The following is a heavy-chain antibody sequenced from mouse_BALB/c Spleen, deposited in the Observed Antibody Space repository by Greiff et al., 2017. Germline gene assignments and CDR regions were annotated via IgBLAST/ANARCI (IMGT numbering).Heavy chain of an antibody. CDR3: ARGGTTVVDWYFDV. V-gene: IGHV1-18*01. CDR2: INPNNGGT. D-gene: IGHD1-1*01. CDR1: GYTFTDYN. Sequence: EVHLVESGPELVKPGASVKIPCKASGYTFTDYNMDWVKQSHGKSLEWIGDINPNNGGTIYNQKFKGKATLTVDKSSSTAYMELRSLTSEDTAVYYCARGGTTVVDWYFDVWGAGTTVTVSS. J-gene: IGHJ1*01.